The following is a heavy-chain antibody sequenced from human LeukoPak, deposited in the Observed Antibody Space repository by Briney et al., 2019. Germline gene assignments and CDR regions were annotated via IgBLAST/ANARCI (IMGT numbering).Heavy chain of an antibody. CDR2: INPNSGGT. J-gene: IGHJ6*02. Sequence: ASVKVSCKASGYTFIGYYMHWVRQAPAQGLEWMGWINPNSGGTNYAQKFQGRVTMTRDTSISTAYMELSRLRSDDTAVYYCARDLGPCSGGSCFYLTYYYYYGMDVWGQGTTVTVSS. CDR3: ARDLGPCSGGSCFYLTYYYYYGMDV. CDR1: GYTFIGYY. D-gene: IGHD2-15*01. V-gene: IGHV1-2*02.